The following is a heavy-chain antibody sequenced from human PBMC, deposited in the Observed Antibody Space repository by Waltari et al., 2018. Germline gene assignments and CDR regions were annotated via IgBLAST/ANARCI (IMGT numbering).Heavy chain of an antibody. CDR2: LYISGGT. CDR1: GGSITSYY. J-gene: IGHJ1*01. V-gene: IGHV4-4*07. Sequence: QVHLQESGPRLVKPSETLPLTCSVSGGSITSYYWSWTRQSAGKGLEWIGHLYISGGTKYNPARQSRVSMSADTSKNQVSLRLTSVTAADTAVYYCAGAGQWLTYWGLGSPVAASS. CDR3: AGAGQWLTY. D-gene: IGHD6-19*01.